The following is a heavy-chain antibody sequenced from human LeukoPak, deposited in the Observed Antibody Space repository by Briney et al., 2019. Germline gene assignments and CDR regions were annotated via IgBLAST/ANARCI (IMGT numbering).Heavy chain of an antibody. Sequence: PGGSLRLSCAASGFTFSSYSMNWVRQAPGKGLEWVSSISSSSSYIYYADSVKGRFTISRDNAQNSLYLQMNSLRAEDTAVYYCVRGSLASGVVVYYYYYLDVWGKGTTVTVSS. V-gene: IGHV3-21*01. J-gene: IGHJ6*03. CDR1: GFTFSSYS. D-gene: IGHD3-3*01. CDR2: ISSSSSYI. CDR3: VRGSLASGVVVYYYYYLDV.